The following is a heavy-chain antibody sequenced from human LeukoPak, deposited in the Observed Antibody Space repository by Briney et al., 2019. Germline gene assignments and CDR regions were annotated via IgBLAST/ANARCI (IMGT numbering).Heavy chain of an antibody. D-gene: IGHD3-10*01. V-gene: IGHV1-69*13. CDR2: IIPIFGTA. J-gene: IGHJ5*02. Sequence: GASVKVSCKASGGTFSSYAISWVRQAPGQGLEWMGGIIPIFGTANYAQKFQGRVTITADESTSTAYMELSSLRSEDTAVYYCARQRQLWFGEAPYNWFDPWGQGTLVTVSS. CDR3: ARQRQLWFGEAPYNWFDP. CDR1: GGTFSSYA.